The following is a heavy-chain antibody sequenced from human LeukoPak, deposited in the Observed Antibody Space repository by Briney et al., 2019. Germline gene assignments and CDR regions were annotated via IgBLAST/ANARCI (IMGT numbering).Heavy chain of an antibody. CDR1: GGSISRYH. D-gene: IGHD6-13*01. V-gene: IGHV4-59*08. J-gene: IGHJ4*02. Sequence: PSETLSLTCTVSGGSISRYHWSWVRQPPGKGLEWIGYIHHTGSTNFNPSLKSRVTMSVDTSENQFSLQLSSVTAADTALYCCATHDGSSWFYFDYWSQGTLVTVSS. CDR2: IHHTGST. CDR3: ATHDGSSWFYFDY.